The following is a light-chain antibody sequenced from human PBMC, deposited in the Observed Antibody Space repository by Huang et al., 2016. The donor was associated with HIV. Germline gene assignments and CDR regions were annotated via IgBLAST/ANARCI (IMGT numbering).Light chain of an antibody. CDR1: QDIGND. CDR2: TAS. V-gene: IGKV1-6*01. CDR3: LQDYTYPWT. Sequence: AIQMTQSPASLSASVGDRVTITCRASQDIGNDLCWYQQRLGKAPKLLVSTASHLQSGVPSIFTGSGSGTHFTLTISGLQPEDFATYYCLQDYTYPWTFGQGTKVEI. J-gene: IGKJ1*01.